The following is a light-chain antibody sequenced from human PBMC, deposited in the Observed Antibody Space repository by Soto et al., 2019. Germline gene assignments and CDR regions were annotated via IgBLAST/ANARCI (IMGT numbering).Light chain of an antibody. CDR2: DAS. Sequence: IVMTQSPATLSVSPGERVTLSCRASQAISNNLAWYQQKPGQAPRLLIFDASTRATGIPARFSGSGSGTEFTLTISSLQSEDFAVYYCQQANDWPPTFGQGTRV. CDR1: QAISNN. CDR3: QQANDWPPT. V-gene: IGKV3-15*01. J-gene: IGKJ1*01.